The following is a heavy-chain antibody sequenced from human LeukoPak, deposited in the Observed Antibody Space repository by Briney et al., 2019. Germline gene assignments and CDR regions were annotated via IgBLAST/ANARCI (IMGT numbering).Heavy chain of an antibody. J-gene: IGHJ4*02. Sequence: SETLSLTCAVYGGSFSGYYWSWIRQPPGKGLEWIGEINHSGSTNYNPSLKSRVTISVDTSKNQFSLKLSSVTAADTAVYYCARGRVWGYYFDYWGQGTLVTVSS. D-gene: IGHD3-16*01. CDR3: ARGRVWGYYFDY. V-gene: IGHV4-34*01. CDR2: INHSGST. CDR1: GGSFSGYY.